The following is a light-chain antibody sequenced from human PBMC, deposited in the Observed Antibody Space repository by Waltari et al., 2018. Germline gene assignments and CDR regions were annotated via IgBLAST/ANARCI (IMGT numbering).Light chain of an antibody. J-gene: IGKJ2*01. CDR2: KIS. CDR3: MQGSHWPRT. V-gene: IGKV2-30*02. Sequence: DVVMTQSPLSLPVTLGQPASISCRSSQSLVHTDGHTYLNWFQQRPGKPPRRLIYKISRRESGVPDRFSGSGSGTDFTPKISRVEAEDVGVYYCMQGSHWPRTFGQGTKLEI. CDR1: QSLVHTDGHTY.